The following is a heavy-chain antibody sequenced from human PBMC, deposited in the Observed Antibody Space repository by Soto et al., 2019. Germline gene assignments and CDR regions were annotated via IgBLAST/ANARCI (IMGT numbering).Heavy chain of an antibody. V-gene: IGHV4-39*01. CDR3: ARTYYYDSSGPY. CDR1: GGSIGSSSYY. CDR2: IYYRRNT. Sequence: SGGSIGSSSYYWGWIRQPPGKGLEWIGSIYYRRNTYYNPSLKSRVTISVDTSKNQFSLKLSSVTAADTAVYYCARTYYYDSSGPYWGQGTLVTAPQ. D-gene: IGHD3-22*01. J-gene: IGHJ4*02.